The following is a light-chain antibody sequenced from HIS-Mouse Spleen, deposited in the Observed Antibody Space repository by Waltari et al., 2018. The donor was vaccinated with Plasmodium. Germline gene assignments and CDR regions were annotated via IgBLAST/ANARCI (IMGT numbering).Light chain of an antibody. V-gene: IGLV3-10*01. CDR3: YSTDSSGNHRV. CDR2: EDS. CDR1: ALATKY. Sequence: SYELTQPPSVSVSPGQKARITCPVDALATKYAYWYQQKSGQAPVLVIYEDSKRPSGIPERFSGSSSGTMATLTISGAQVEDEADYYCYSTDSSGNHRVFGGGTKLTVL. J-gene: IGLJ3*02.